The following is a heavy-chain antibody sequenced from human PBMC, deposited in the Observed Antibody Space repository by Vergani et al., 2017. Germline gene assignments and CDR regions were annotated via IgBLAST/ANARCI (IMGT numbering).Heavy chain of an antibody. CDR2: IQFDGSNQ. Sequence: QVQLVESGGGVVQRGGSLRLSCATSGFTLSNYDMQWIRQGPGKGLEFVAFIQFDGSNQYYADSVKGRFTLSRDFSKNTLYLQMISLRTDDTATYYCAKHFRGWGIDYGGQGTQVIVSS. CDR1: GFTLSNYD. CDR3: AKHFRGWGIDY. V-gene: IGHV3-30*02. J-gene: IGHJ4*02. D-gene: IGHD3-16*01.